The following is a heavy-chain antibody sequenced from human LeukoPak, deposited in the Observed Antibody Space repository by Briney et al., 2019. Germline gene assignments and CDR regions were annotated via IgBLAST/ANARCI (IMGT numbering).Heavy chain of an antibody. CDR2: IYSGGST. CDR3: ARDPPARYSSGWYSY. J-gene: IGHJ4*02. CDR1: GFTFSSYA. D-gene: IGHD6-19*01. Sequence: GGSLRLSCAASGFTFSSYAMHWVRQAPGKGLEWVSVIYSGGSTYYADSVKGRFTISRDNSKNTLYLQMNSLRAEDTAVYYCARDPPARYSSGWYSYWGQGTLVTVSS. V-gene: IGHV3-53*01.